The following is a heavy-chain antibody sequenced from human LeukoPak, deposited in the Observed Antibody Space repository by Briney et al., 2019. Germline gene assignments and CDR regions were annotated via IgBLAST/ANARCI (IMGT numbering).Heavy chain of an antibody. CDR2: INPNSGGT. CDR1: GYTFTGYY. J-gene: IGHJ5*02. CDR3: ARNKWFGTGWFDP. V-gene: IGHV1-2*02. Sequence: ASVKVSCKASGYTFTGYYMHWVRQAPGQGLECMGWINPNSGGTNYAQKFQGRVTMTRDTSISTAYMELSRLRSDDTAVYYCARNKWFGTGWFDPWGQGTLVTVSS. D-gene: IGHD3-10*01.